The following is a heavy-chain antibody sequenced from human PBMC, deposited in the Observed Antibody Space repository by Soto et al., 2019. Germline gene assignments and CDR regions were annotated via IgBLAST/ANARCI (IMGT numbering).Heavy chain of an antibody. CDR3: AVRGYSGYRGTYYYYYMDV. CDR1: GGSISSYY. D-gene: IGHD5-12*01. V-gene: IGHV4-59*01. J-gene: IGHJ6*03. CDR2: IYYSGST. Sequence: HSETLSLTCTVSGGSISSYYWSWIRQPPGKGLEWIGYIYYSGSTNYNPSLKSRVTISIDTSKNQFSLKLSSVTAADTAVYYCAVRGYSGYRGTYYYYYMDVWGKGTTVTVSS.